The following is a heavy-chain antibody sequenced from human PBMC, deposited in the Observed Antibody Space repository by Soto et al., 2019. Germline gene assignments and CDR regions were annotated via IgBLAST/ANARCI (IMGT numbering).Heavy chain of an antibody. J-gene: IGHJ5*02. CDR1: GGSISSGSYY. CDR3: ARLSSSWSPFDP. CDR2: IYYSGST. D-gene: IGHD6-13*01. V-gene: IGHV4-39*01. Sequence: SETLSLTCTVSGGSISSGSYYWGWIRQPPGKGLEGIGSIYYSGSTYYNPSLKSRVTISVDTSKNQFSLKLSSVTAADTAVYYCARLSSSWSPFDPWGQGTLVTVSS.